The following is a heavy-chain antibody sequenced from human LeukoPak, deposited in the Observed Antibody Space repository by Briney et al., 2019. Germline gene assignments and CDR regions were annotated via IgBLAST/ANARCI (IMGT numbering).Heavy chain of an antibody. CDR1: GFTFSSYA. J-gene: IGHJ4*02. CDR2: ISGGGDT. Sequence: QPGGSLRLSCAASGFTFSSYAMRWVRQAPGKGLEWISTISGGGDTYYADSVKGRFTVSRDNTKGTLYLQMNSLRAEDTAIYYCARVRTIIAVAGTDYWGLGTRVTVSS. D-gene: IGHD6-19*01. V-gene: IGHV3-23*01. CDR3: ARVRTIIAVAGTDY.